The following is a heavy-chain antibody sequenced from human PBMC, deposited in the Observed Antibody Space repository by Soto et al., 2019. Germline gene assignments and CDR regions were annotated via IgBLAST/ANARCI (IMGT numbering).Heavy chain of an antibody. CDR3: AREGSSDTYYYYGMDV. V-gene: IGHV3-30-3*01. J-gene: IGHJ6*02. CDR2: ISYDGSNK. CDR1: GFTFSSYA. D-gene: IGHD6-6*01. Sequence: GGSLRLSCAASGFTFSSYAMHWVRQAPGKGLEWVAVISYDGSNKYYADSVKGRFTISRDNSKNTLYLQMNSLRAEDTAVYYCAREGSSDTYYYYGMDVWGQGTTVTVSS.